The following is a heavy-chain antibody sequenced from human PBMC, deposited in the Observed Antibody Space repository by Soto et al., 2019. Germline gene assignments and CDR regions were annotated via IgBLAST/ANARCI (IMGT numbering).Heavy chain of an antibody. CDR1: GFTFSSYW. CDR2: IKQDGSEK. V-gene: IGHV3-7*01. J-gene: IGHJ5*02. Sequence: EVPLVESGGGLVQPGGSLRLSCAASGFTFSSYWMSWVRQAPGKGLEWVANIKQDGSEKYYVDSVKGRFTISRDNAKNSLYLQMHSLRAEDTAVYYCAREEADSSADLIDPWGQGTLVTVSS. D-gene: IGHD6-19*01. CDR3: AREEADSSADLIDP.